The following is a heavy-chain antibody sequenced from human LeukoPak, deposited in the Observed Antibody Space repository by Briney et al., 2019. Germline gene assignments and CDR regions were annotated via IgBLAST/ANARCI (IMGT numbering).Heavy chain of an antibody. CDR2: IYHSGST. J-gene: IGHJ6*04. CDR3: ARAGRRGYYGMDV. Sequence: PSQTLSLTCAVSGGSISSGGYSWSWIRQPPGKGLEWIGYIYHSGSTYYNPSLKSRVTISVDRSKNQFSLKLSSVTAADTAVYYCARAGRRGYYGMDVWGKGTTLTVSS. D-gene: IGHD1-1*01. CDR1: GGSISSGGYS. V-gene: IGHV4-30-2*01.